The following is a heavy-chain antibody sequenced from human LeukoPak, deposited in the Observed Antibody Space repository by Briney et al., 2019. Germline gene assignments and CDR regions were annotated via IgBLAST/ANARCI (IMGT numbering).Heavy chain of an antibody. J-gene: IGHJ4*02. CDR1: GYTFTSYG. CDR3: AKDPDTAMVTLFDY. Sequence: ASVKVSCKASGYTFTSYGISWVRQAPGQGLEWMGYISSYNDNTNYSQKFQGRVTMTTDTSTSTAYMELRSLRSDDTAVYYCAKDPDTAMVTLFDYWGQGTLVTVSS. V-gene: IGHV1-18*01. CDR2: ISSYNDNT. D-gene: IGHD5-18*01.